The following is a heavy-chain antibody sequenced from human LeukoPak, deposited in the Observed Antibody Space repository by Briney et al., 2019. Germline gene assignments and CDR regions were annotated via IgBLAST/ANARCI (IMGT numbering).Heavy chain of an antibody. CDR2: IKSKTDGGTT. CDR3: TTVYYGSGSCYNRFDY. V-gene: IGHV3-15*01. CDR1: GFTFSNAW. D-gene: IGHD3-10*01. Sequence: GGSLRLSCAASGFTFSNAWMSWVRQAPGKGLEWVGRIKSKTDGGTTDYAAPVKGRFTISRDDSKNTLYLQMNSLKTEDAAVYYCTTVYYGSGSCYNRFDYWGQGTLVTVSS. J-gene: IGHJ4*02.